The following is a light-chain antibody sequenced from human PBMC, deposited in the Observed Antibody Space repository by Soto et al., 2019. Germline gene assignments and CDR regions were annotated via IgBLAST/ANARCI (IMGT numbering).Light chain of an antibody. J-gene: IGLJ3*02. CDR3: SSYTTSSTRV. Sequence: QSALTQPASVSGSPGQSITISCTGTSSDVGRYNFVSWYQQHPGKAPKLIIYDVTNRPSGVSNRFSGSKSDNTASLTISGLQAEDEADYYCSSYTTSSTRVFGGGTKVTVL. CDR2: DVT. CDR1: SSDVGRYNF. V-gene: IGLV2-14*03.